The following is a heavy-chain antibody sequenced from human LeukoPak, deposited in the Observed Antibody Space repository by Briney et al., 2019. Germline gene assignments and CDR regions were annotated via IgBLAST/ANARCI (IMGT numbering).Heavy chain of an antibody. CDR3: ARVGFERPRSSITVVRGVIRPNAFDL. CDR2: INPNRGDT. Sequence: ASVKVSCKASGYTFTVYYMHWVRQAPGQGLEWMGRINPNRGDTKYAQNFQGRVTMTRDTSIDTAYMDLSRLRSDDTAVYYCARVGFERPRSSITVVRGVIRPNAFDLWGQGTMVTVSS. V-gene: IGHV1-2*02. J-gene: IGHJ3*01. CDR1: GYTFTVYY. D-gene: IGHD3-10*01.